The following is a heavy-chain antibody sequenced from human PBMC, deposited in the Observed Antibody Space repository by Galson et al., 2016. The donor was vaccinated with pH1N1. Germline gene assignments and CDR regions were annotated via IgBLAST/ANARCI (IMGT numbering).Heavy chain of an antibody. CDR3: ARQSLAARPVFFDF. Sequence: SVKVSCKASGVTFSNYGFSWVRQAPGQGLEWMAWISAFNGDTKYAHKVQDRLTVTTDSSTNTAYMELRSLRSDDTALYFCARQSLAARPVFFDFWGRGTQVTVSS. CDR1: GVTFSNYG. V-gene: IGHV1-18*01. J-gene: IGHJ4*01. CDR2: ISAFNGDT. D-gene: IGHD6-6*01.